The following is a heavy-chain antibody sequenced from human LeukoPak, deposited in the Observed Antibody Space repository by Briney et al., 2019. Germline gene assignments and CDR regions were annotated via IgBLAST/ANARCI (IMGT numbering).Heavy chain of an antibody. CDR2: INSDGSST. Sequence: GGSLRLSCAASGFTFSSYWMHWVRQAPGKGLVWVSRINSDGSSTSYADSVKGRFTISRDNAKNTLYLQMNSLRAEDTAVYYCARVSSGSYIDYWGQGTLVTVSS. CDR3: ARVSSGSYIDY. V-gene: IGHV3-74*01. D-gene: IGHD1-26*01. J-gene: IGHJ4*02. CDR1: GFTFSSYW.